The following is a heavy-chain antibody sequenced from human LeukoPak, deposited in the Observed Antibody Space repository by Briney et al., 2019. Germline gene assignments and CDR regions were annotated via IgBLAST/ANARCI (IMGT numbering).Heavy chain of an antibody. J-gene: IGHJ3*02. Sequence: GGSLRLSCAASGSTFSSYWMSWVRQAPGKGLEWVANIKQDGSEKYYVDSGKGRFTISRDNAKNSLYLQMNSLRAEDTAVYYCARDERHVDAFDIWGQGTMVTVSS. V-gene: IGHV3-7*01. CDR3: ARDERHVDAFDI. CDR1: GSTFSSYW. CDR2: IKQDGSEK.